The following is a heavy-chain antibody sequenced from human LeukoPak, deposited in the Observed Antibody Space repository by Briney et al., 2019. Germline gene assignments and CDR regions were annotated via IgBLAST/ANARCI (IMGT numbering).Heavy chain of an antibody. D-gene: IGHD1-26*01. J-gene: IGHJ4*02. V-gene: IGHV4-59*01. CDR2: IYYIGST. CDR3: ARDRGGTYDY. Sequence: IXQPPGTXLEWIGYIYYIGSTNYNPSLKSRLTISVDTSKNQFSLRLSSVTAADTAVYYCARDRGGTYDYWGQGTLVTVSS.